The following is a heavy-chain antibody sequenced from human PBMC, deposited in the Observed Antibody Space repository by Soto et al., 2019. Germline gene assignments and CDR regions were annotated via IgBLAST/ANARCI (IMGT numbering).Heavy chain of an antibody. CDR3: ARDRGVGATDAFDI. Sequence: GESLKISCAASGFTFSSYGMHWVRQAPGKGLEWVAVIWYDGSNKYYADSVKGRFTISRDNSKNTLCLQMNSLRAEDTAVYYCARDRGVGATDAFDIWGQGTMVTVSS. J-gene: IGHJ3*02. CDR2: IWYDGSNK. CDR1: GFTFSSYG. V-gene: IGHV3-33*08. D-gene: IGHD1-26*01.